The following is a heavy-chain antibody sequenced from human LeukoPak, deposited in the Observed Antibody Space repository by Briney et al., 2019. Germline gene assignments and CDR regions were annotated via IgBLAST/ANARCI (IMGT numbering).Heavy chain of an antibody. CDR3: ARASYDFWSGPYYFDY. V-gene: IGHV4-34*01. Sequence: GSLRLSCAASGFTFSSYWMNWVRQAPGKGLEWIGEINHSGSTNYNTSLKSRVTISVDTSKNQFSLKLSSVTAADTAVYYCARASYDFWSGPYYFDYWGQGTLVTVSS. D-gene: IGHD3-3*01. J-gene: IGHJ4*02. CDR2: INHSGST. CDR1: GFTFSSYW.